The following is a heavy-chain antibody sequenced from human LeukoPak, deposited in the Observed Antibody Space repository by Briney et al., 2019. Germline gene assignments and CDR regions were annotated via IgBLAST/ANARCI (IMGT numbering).Heavy chain of an antibody. J-gene: IGHJ4*02. D-gene: IGHD6-6*01. CDR2: ISSSSSYI. CDR3: ASHLYSSSSGFDY. CDR1: GFTFSSYS. Sequence: GGSLRLSCAASGFTFSSYSMNWVRQAPGKGVEWVSSISSSSSYIYYADSVKGRFTISRDNAKNSLYLQMNSLRAEDTAVYYCASHLYSSSSGFDYWGQGTLVTVSS. V-gene: IGHV3-21*01.